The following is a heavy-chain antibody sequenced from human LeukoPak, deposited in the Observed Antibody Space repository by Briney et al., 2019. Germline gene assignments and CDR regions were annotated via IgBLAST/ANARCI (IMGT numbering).Heavy chain of an antibody. V-gene: IGHV3-21*01. CDR2: ISSSSSYI. CDR1: GFTFSRHS. D-gene: IGHD5-24*01. CDR3: ARALDGYNQDY. Sequence: GGSLRLSCAASGFTFSRHSMNWVRQAPGKGLEWVPSISSSSSYIYYAESVKGRFTISRDNAKNSLYLQINSLRAEDTAVYYCARALDGYNQDYWGQGTLVTVSS. J-gene: IGHJ4*02.